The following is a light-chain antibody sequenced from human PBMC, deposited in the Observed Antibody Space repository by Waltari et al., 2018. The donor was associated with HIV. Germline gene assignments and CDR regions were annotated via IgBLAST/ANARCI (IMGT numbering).Light chain of an antibody. CDR1: SSDVGSCKF. Sequence: QSALTQPASVSGSPGQSISISCTGTSSDVGSCKFVSWYQQHPGKAPKLLIYEGTKRHSGVSSRVSASKSGNTASLTISGLQAEDEADYYCCACATPNTRVFGGGTKLTVL. V-gene: IGLV2-23*01. J-gene: IGLJ3*02. CDR3: CACATPNTRV. CDR2: EGT.